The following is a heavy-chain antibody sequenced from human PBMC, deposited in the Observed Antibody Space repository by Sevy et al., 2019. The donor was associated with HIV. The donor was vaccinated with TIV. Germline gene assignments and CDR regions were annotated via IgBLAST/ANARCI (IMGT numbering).Heavy chain of an antibody. D-gene: IGHD5-18*01. CDR2: MKQDGSEE. CDR1: GFIFRTYW. V-gene: IGHV3-7*01. J-gene: IGHJ4*01. Sequence: GGSLRLSCTGTGFIFRTYWMTWVRQAPGKGLEWVATMKQDGSEEDYVDSVKGRFTISRDNAKNSLFLQMNSLSAEDTAVYYCVREGLGGYSYSLDYWGHGTLVTVSS. CDR3: VREGLGGYSYSLDY.